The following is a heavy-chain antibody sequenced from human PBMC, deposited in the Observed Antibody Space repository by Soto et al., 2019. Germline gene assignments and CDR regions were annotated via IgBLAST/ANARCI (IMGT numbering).Heavy chain of an antibody. CDR2: ISWNSGTI. CDR1: GFTFDDYA. Sequence: GGSLRLSCAASGFTFDDYAMHWVRQAPGKGLEWVSRISWNSGTIVYADSVKGRFTISRDNAKNSLYLQMNSLRPEDTALYFCAKDTNSGGPAQFDYWGQGTRVTVYS. J-gene: IGHJ4*02. D-gene: IGHD3-10*01. V-gene: IGHV3-9*01. CDR3: AKDTNSGGPAQFDY.